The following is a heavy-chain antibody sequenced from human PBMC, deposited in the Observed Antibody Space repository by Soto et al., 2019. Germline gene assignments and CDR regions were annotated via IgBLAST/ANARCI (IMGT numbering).Heavy chain of an antibody. D-gene: IGHD2-15*01. CDR2: ISYDGSNK. Sequence: GGSLRLSCAASGFTFSSYAMHWVLQAPGKGLEWVAVISYDGSNKYYADSVKGRFTISRDNSKNTLYLQMNSLRAEDTAVYYCARDAGIVVVVAAGLFDYWGQGTLVTVSS. CDR1: GFTFSSYA. J-gene: IGHJ4*02. CDR3: ARDAGIVVVVAAGLFDY. V-gene: IGHV3-30-3*01.